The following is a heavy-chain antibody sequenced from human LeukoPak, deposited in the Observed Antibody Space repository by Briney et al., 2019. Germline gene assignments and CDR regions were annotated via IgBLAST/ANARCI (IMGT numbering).Heavy chain of an antibody. Sequence: SQTLSLTCAISGDSVSSNSAAWNWIRQSPSRGLEWLGRTYYRSKWYNDYAVSVKSRVTINLDTSKNQFSLQLNSVTPEDTAVYYCARDSNVLLWFGELLSPYYYYYGMDVWGQGTTVTVSS. V-gene: IGHV6-1*01. D-gene: IGHD3-10*01. CDR2: TYYRSKWYN. CDR3: ARDSNVLLWFGELLSPYYYYYGMDV. CDR1: GDSVSSNSAA. J-gene: IGHJ6*02.